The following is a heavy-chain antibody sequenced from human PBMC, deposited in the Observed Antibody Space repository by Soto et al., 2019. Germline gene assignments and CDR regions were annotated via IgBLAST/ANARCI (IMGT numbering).Heavy chain of an antibody. CDR3: ARDKDWAFDY. CDR2: IFATSTTI. CDR1: GFTFSSYS. D-gene: IGHD3-9*01. Sequence: GGSLRLSCVASGFTFSSYSMVWVRQAPGKGLEWISYIFATSTTIYYADSVKGRFTVSRDNTQNSLFLLMNSLRAEDTAIYYCARDKDWAFDYWGQGTLVTVS. V-gene: IGHV3-48*04. J-gene: IGHJ4*02.